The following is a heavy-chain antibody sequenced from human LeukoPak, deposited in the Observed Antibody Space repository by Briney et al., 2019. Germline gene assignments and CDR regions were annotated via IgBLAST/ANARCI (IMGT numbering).Heavy chain of an antibody. CDR3: AKDDYDFWSGSYYFDY. V-gene: IGHV3-20*01. D-gene: IGHD3-3*01. CDR1: GFTFDDYG. Sequence: GGSLRLSCAASGFTFDDYGMSWVRQAPGKGLEWVSGINWNGGSTGYADSVKGRFTISRDNAKNSLYLQMNSLRAEDTALYHCAKDDYDFWSGSYYFDYWGQGTLVTVSS. CDR2: INWNGGST. J-gene: IGHJ4*02.